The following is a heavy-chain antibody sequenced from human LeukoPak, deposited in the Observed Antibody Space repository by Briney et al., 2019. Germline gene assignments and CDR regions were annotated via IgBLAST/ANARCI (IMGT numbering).Heavy chain of an antibody. CDR2: IFYSGST. CDR3: ANYNY. V-gene: IGHV4-39*07. CDR1: GDSISSSGYY. D-gene: IGHD2-2*02. Sequence: SETLSLTCTVSGDSISSSGYYWGWIRQPPGKGLEWIGSIFYSGSTYYNPSLKSRVTISVDTSKNQFSLMLTSVTAADTAVYYCANYNYRGQGTLVTVSS. J-gene: IGHJ4*02.